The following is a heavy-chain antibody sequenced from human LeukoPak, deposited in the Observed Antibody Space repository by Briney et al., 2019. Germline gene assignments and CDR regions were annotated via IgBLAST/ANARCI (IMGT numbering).Heavy chain of an antibody. J-gene: IGHJ6*02. Sequence: ASVKVSCKASGYTFTSYYMHWVRQAPGQGLEWMGWINPNSGGTNYAQKFQGRVTMTRDTSISTAYMELSRLRSDDTAVYYCASAPPRAYSSSWYDGYYYYYYGMDVWGQGTTVTVSS. V-gene: IGHV1-2*02. CDR2: INPNSGGT. CDR1: GYTFTSYY. CDR3: ASAPPRAYSSSWYDGYYYYYYGMDV. D-gene: IGHD6-13*01.